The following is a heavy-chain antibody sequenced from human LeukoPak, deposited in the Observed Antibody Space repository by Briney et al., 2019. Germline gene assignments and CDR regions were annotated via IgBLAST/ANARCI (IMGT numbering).Heavy chain of an antibody. CDR3: ARDYTTIAAAPFDY. V-gene: IGHV4-39*02. CDR1: GGSISSSSYY. CDR2: IYYSGST. D-gene: IGHD6-13*01. J-gene: IGHJ4*02. Sequence: SETLSLTCTVSGGSISSSSYYWGWIRQPPGKGLEWIGSIYYSGSTYYNPSLKSRVTISVDTSKNQFSLKLSSVTAADAAVYYCARDYTTIAAAPFDYWGQGTLVTVSS.